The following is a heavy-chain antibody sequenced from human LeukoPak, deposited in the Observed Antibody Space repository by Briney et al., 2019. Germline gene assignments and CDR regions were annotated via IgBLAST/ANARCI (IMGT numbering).Heavy chain of an antibody. J-gene: IGHJ4*02. CDR1: GFTFSSYW. D-gene: IGHD6-6*01. CDR3: AKAPGSSIAASYYFDY. Sequence: GGSLRLSCAASGFTFSSYWMHWVRQAPGQGLVWVSRINSDGSSTSYADSVKGRFTISRDNAKNSLYLQMNSLRAEDTALYYCAKAPGSSIAASYYFDYWGQGTLVTVSS. CDR2: INSDGSST. V-gene: IGHV3-74*01.